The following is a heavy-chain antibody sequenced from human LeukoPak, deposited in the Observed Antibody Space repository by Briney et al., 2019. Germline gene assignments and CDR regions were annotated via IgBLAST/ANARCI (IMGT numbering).Heavy chain of an antibody. V-gene: IGHV1-69*05. CDR2: IIPLFGTE. J-gene: IGHJ3*02. CDR1: GYTFTSYA. Sequence: RASVKVSCKASGYTFTSYAMNWVRQAPGQGLEWMRGIIPLFGTENYAQKFQGRVTITMVESTSTAYMELSSLRSEDTAVYYCARDRKIGALDIWGQGTVVTVSS. D-gene: IGHD2-21*01. CDR3: ARDRKIGALDI.